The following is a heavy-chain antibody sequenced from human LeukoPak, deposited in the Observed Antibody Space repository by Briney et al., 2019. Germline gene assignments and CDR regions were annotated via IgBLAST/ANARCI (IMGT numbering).Heavy chain of an antibody. CDR1: GFTFSSYA. V-gene: IGHV3-48*03. CDR3: ARERSSWYGY. D-gene: IGHD6-13*01. J-gene: IGHJ4*02. CDR2: ISSSGSTI. Sequence: GGSLRLSCAASGFTFSSYAMHWVRQAPGKGLEWVSYISSSGSTIYYADSVKGRFTISRDNAKNSLYLQMNSLRAEDTAVYYCARERSSWYGYWGQGTLVTVSS.